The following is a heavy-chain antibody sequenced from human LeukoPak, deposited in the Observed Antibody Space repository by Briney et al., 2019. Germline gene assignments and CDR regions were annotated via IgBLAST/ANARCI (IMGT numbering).Heavy chain of an antibody. CDR3: ARGLVVVTEYYFDY. V-gene: IGHV1-2*02. Sequence: ASVKVSCKASGYTFTGYYMHWVRQAPGQGLEWMGWINPNSGGTNYAQKFQGRVTMTRDTSISTAYMELSRLRSDDTAVYYCARGLVVVTEYYFDYWGQGTLVTVSS. D-gene: IGHD3-22*01. J-gene: IGHJ4*02. CDR2: INPNSGGT. CDR1: GYTFTGYY.